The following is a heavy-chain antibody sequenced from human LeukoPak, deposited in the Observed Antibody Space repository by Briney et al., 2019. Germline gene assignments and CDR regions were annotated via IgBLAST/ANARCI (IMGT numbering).Heavy chain of an antibody. CDR3: ARVKGGTEEAWFDP. CDR2: ISAYNGNT. D-gene: IGHD1-1*01. J-gene: IGHJ5*02. Sequence: ASVKVSCKASGYTFTSYGISWVRQAPGQGLEWMGWISAYNGNTNYAQKLQGRVTMTTDTPTSTAYMELRSLRSDDTAVYYCARVKGGTEEAWFDPWGQGTLVTVSS. V-gene: IGHV1-18*01. CDR1: GYTFTSYG.